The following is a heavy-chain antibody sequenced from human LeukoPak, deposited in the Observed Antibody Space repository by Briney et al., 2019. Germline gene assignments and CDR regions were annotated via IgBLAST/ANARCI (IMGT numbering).Heavy chain of an antibody. CDR3: AADGMYTGSYRLAFDI. D-gene: IGHD1-26*01. CDR2: IVVGNGNT. J-gene: IGHJ3*02. Sequence: SVKVSCKASGFTFTSSAVQWVRRARGQRLEWMAWIVVGNGNTNYAQKFQERVTLTRDMSTSTAYMELSSLRSEDTAVYYCAADGMYTGSYRLAFDIWGQGTLVTVSS. CDR1: GFTFTSSA. V-gene: IGHV1-58*01.